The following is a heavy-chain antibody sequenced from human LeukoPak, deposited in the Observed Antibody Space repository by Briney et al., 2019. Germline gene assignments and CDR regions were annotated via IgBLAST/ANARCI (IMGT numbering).Heavy chain of an antibody. D-gene: IGHD3-10*01. CDR1: GFTFSSYS. CDR3: ARERITMVRGVIAY. J-gene: IGHJ4*02. CDR2: ISSSSSNK. V-gene: IGHV3-21*01. Sequence: GGSLRLSCAASGFTFSSYSMNWVRQAPGKGLEWVSSISSSSSNKYSADSVKGRFTISRDNAKNSLYLQVNSLRAEDTAVYYCARERITMVRGVIAYWGQGTLVTVSS.